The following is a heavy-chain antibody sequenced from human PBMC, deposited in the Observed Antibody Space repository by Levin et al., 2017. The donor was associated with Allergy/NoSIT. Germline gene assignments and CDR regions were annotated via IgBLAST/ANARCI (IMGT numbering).Heavy chain of an antibody. V-gene: IGHV4-59*01. Sequence: SQTLSLTCTVSGGSIRIFYWSWIRQPPGKGLEWIGYIHSSGRTNYNPSLKSRVTTSVDTSKNQFSLKLNSVTSADTAVYFCARDTGGFAFDIWGQGSLVTVSS. D-gene: IGHD1-26*01. CDR2: IHSSGRT. CDR1: GGSIRIFY. CDR3: ARDTGGFAFDI. J-gene: IGHJ3*02.